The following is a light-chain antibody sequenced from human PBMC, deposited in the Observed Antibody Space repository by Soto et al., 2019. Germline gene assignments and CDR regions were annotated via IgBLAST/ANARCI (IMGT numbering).Light chain of an antibody. CDR2: GAS. J-gene: IGKJ4*01. CDR1: QSVRSSY. V-gene: IGKV3-20*01. Sequence: DIMLTKAPGTLSLSPGERAPLSCRASQSVRSSYFAWYQQKPGQAPRLLIFGASTRAPGIPARFSGSGSGTEFTLTISSLQSEDFAVYYCQQHNSHALGGGTKVDIK. CDR3: QQHNSHA.